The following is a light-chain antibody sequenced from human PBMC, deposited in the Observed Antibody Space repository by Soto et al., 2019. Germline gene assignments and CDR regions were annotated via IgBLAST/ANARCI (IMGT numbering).Light chain of an antibody. CDR2: GAS. CDR3: QQYNNWPPLT. J-gene: IGKJ4*01. V-gene: IGKV3-15*01. Sequence: EIVMTQSPATLSVSPGERATLSCRASQSVSSNLAWYQQKPRQAPRLLIYGASTRATGIPARFIGSGSGTEFTLTIGSLQSEDFAVYYCQQYNNWPPLTFGGGTTVEIK. CDR1: QSVSSN.